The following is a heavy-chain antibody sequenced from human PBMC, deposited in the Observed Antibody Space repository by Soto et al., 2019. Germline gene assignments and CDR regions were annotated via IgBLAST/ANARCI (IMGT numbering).Heavy chain of an antibody. D-gene: IGHD2-15*01. CDR1: GYTFTSYA. CDR2: INAGNGNT. CDR3: ARDKVVDATDDAFDI. Sequence: GASVKVSCKASGYTFTSYAMHWGRQAPGQRLEWMGWINAGNGNTKYSQKFQGRVTITRDTSASTAYMELSSLRSEDTAVYYCARDKVVDATDDAFDIWGQVTMVTVSS. V-gene: IGHV1-3*01. J-gene: IGHJ3*02.